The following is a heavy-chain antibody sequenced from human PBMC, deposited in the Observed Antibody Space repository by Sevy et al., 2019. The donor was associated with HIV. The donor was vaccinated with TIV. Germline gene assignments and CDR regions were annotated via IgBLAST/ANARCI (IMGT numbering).Heavy chain of an antibody. CDR3: ARGRYCSGGSCYNFDY. CDR2: IIPIFGTA. V-gene: IGHV1-69*13. D-gene: IGHD2-15*01. Sequence: ASVKVSCKASGGTFSSYAISWVRQAPGQGLEWMGGIIPIFGTANYAQKFQGRVTITADESTSTAYMELGSLRSEDTAVYYCARGRYCSGGSCYNFDYWGQGTLVTVSS. CDR1: GGTFSSYA. J-gene: IGHJ4*02.